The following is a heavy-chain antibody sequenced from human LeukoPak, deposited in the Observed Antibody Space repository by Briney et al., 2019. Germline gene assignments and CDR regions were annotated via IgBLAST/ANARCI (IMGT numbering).Heavy chain of an antibody. D-gene: IGHD6-13*01. J-gene: IGHJ5*02. CDR3: ARTYSSRVPNWFDP. V-gene: IGHV4-39*07. CDR2: IYYSGST. CDR1: GYFISSSSYY. Sequence: PSETLSLTCSVSGYFISSSSYYWGWIRQPPGKGLEWIGSIYYSGSTYYNPSLRSRVTISVDTSKNQFSLKLSSVTAADTAVYYCARTYSSRVPNWFDPWGQGTLVTVSS.